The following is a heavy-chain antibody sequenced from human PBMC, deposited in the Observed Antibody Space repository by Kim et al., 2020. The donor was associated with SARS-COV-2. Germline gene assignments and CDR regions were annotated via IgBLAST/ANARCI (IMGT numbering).Heavy chain of an antibody. CDR3: VRDRGVIGGSYYGMDV. CDR1: GGSIHSYY. CDR2: VYSPGST. J-gene: IGHJ6*04. V-gene: IGHV4-59*01. Sequence: SETLSLTCTVSGGSIHSYYWTWIRQPPGKRLEWIGYVYSPGSTNYNPSLKSRVTISVDTSKNQFSLKLNSVTAADTAVYFCVRDRGVIGGSYYGMDVWGKGTTVTVSS. D-gene: IGHD3-10*01.